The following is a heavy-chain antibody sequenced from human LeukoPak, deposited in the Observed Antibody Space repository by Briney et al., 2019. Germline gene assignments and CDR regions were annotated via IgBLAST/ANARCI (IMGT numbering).Heavy chain of an antibody. Sequence: SSQTLSLTCTVSSGSISSGDYYWSWIRQPPGKGLEWIGYIYYSGSTYYNPSLKSRVTISVDTSKNQFSLKLSSVTAADTAVYYCARALNYCSSTSCFEYFQHWGQGTLVTVSS. CDR3: ARALNYCSSTSCFEYFQH. CDR1: SGSISSGDYY. V-gene: IGHV4-30-4*08. D-gene: IGHD2-2*01. CDR2: IYYSGST. J-gene: IGHJ1*01.